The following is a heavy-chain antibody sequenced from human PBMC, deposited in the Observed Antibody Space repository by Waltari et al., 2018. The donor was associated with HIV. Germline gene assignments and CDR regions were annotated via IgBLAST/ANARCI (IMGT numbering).Heavy chain of an antibody. J-gene: IGHJ3*02. CDR3: ASPTYYYDSSGYDAFDI. D-gene: IGHD3-22*01. V-gene: IGHV4-34*01. CDR2: INHSGST. CDR1: CGSFSGYY. Sequence: QVQLQQWGAGLLKPSETLSLTCAVYCGSFSGYYLSWIRQPLGKGLAWLGEINHSGSTNYNPSIQSRVTISVDTSENQLSLKLSSVTAADTAVYYCASPTYYYDSSGYDAFDIWGQGTMVTVSS.